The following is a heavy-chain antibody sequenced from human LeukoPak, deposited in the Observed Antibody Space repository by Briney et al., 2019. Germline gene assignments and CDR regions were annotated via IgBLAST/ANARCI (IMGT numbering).Heavy chain of an antibody. D-gene: IGHD2/OR15-2a*01. J-gene: IGHJ4*02. CDR3: ARLHPIGY. CDR2: IYYSGST. CDR1: GGSISSSSYY. V-gene: IGHV4-39*01. Sequence: SETLSLTCTVSGGSISSSSYYWGWIRQPPGKGLEWIGSIYYSGSTYYNPSLKSRVTISVDTSKDQFSLKLSSVTAADTAVYYCARLHPIGYWGQGTLVTVSS.